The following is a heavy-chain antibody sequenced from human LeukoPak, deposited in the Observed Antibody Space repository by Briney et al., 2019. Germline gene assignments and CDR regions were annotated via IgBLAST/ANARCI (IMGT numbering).Heavy chain of an antibody. Sequence: GGSLRLSCAASGFTFSRYSMNWVRQAPGKGLEWVSSISSGSSFMYYADSVKGRFTISRDNAKNSLYLQMNSLRAEDTAVYYCARGSSGWYGGPYYFDYWGQGTLVTVSS. CDR3: ARGSSGWYGGPYYFDY. D-gene: IGHD6-19*01. V-gene: IGHV3-21*01. CDR2: ISSGSSFM. J-gene: IGHJ4*02. CDR1: GFTFSRYS.